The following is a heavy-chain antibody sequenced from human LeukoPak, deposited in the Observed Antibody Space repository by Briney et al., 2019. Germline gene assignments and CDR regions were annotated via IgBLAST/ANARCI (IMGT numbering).Heavy chain of an antibody. J-gene: IGHJ3*02. CDR2: INHSGST. Sequence: SETLSLTCAVYGGSFSGYYWSWIRQPPGKGLEWIGEINHSGSTNYNPSLKSRVTISVDTSKNQFSLKLSSVTAADTAVYYCARGWRFWCAHDSFDIWGQGTMVTVSS. D-gene: IGHD3-3*01. V-gene: IGHV4-34*01. CDR1: GGSFSGYY. CDR3: ARGWRFWCAHDSFDI.